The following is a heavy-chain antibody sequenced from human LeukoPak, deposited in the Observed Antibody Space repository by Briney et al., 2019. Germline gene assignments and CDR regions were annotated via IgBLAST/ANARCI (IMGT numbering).Heavy chain of an antibody. Sequence: GGSLRLSCAASGFSFSIAWMTWVRQAPGKGLEWVGRIKSKRDGETTEYAAPVKGRFSISRDDSKNTLDLQMNSLKTEDTAVYYCTTDHDSSGYYYAYASWGQGTQVTVSS. D-gene: IGHD3-22*01. CDR2: IKSKRDGETT. CDR3: TTDHDSSGYYYAYAS. J-gene: IGHJ4*02. V-gene: IGHV3-15*01. CDR1: GFSFSIAW.